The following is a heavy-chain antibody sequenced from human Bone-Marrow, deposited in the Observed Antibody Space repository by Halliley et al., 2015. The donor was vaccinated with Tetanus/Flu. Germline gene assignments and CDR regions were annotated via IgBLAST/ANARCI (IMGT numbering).Heavy chain of an antibody. V-gene: IGHV4-59*08. CDR3: ASGQKWLAFDY. D-gene: IGHD6-19*01. J-gene: IGHJ4*02. CDR1: GGSTSSSF. Sequence: TLSLTCAVSGGSTSSSFWSWIRQPPGKGLEWIGCLYNGGSTSYNPSLKSRVTMSMDTSKNQFSLKLTSVTAAETAIYYCASGQKWLAFDYWGQGTLATVSS. CDR2: LYNGGST.